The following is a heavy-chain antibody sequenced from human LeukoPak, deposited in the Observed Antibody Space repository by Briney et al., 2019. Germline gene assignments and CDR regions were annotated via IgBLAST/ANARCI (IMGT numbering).Heavy chain of an antibody. CDR3: ARWGSITTARFDY. V-gene: IGHV4-59*01. Sequence: SETLSLTFTVSGGSISSYYWSWTRQPPGKGLEWIGYIYCSGSTNYNPSLKSRVTISVDTSKNQHSLELSSVTAADTAVYYCARWGSITTARFDYWGQGTLVTVSS. J-gene: IGHJ4*02. CDR1: GGSISSYY. D-gene: IGHD3-16*01. CDR2: IYCSGST.